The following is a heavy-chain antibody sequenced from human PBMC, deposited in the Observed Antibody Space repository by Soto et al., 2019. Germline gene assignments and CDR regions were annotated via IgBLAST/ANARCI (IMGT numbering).Heavy chain of an antibody. J-gene: IGHJ4*02. Sequence: LRLSCAASGFTFSSYWMHWVRQAPGKGLVWVSRINSDGSSTSYADSVEGRFTISRDNAKNTLYMQMNSLRAEDTAVYYCARLGDSGWSFDYWGQGTLVTVSS. D-gene: IGHD6-19*01. CDR2: INSDGSST. CDR1: GFTFSSYW. CDR3: ARLGDSGWSFDY. V-gene: IGHV3-74*01.